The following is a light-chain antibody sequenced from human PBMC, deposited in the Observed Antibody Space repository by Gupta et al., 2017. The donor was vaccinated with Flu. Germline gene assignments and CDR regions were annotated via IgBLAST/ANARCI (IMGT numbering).Light chain of an antibody. V-gene: IGLV1-51*01. CDR2: EDN. CDR3: GTWDSSLGAAV. J-gene: IGLJ3*02. CDR1: SSNIGEKY. Sequence: QSVLTQPPSVSAAPGQKVTISCSGSSSNIGEKYLSWYKKLPGTAPKLLIYEDNKRPSGIPDRFSASKSGTSATLAITGLQTGDEADYYCGTWDSSLGAAVFGGGTKLTVL.